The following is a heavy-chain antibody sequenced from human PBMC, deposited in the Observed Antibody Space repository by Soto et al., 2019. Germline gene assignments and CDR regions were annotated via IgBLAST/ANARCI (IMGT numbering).Heavy chain of an antibody. D-gene: IGHD2-15*01. CDR3: ARAAYCSGGSCYFYFDY. CDR2: INPSGGST. CDR1: GYTFTSYY. Sequence: QVQLVQSGAEVKKPGASVKVSCKASGYTFTSYYMHWVRQAPGQGLEWMGIINPSGGSTSYAQKFKGRVTMTRNTSTSTVYMELSSLRSEDTAVYYCARAAYCSGGSCYFYFDYWGQGTLVTVSS. J-gene: IGHJ4*02. V-gene: IGHV1-46*01.